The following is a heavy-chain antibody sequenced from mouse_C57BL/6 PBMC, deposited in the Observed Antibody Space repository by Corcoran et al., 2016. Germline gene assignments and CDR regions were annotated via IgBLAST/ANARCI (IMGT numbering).Heavy chain of an antibody. CDR2: INTYSEVP. CDR3: ARGSNWYVDV. CDR1: GYTFTTYG. J-gene: IGHJ1*03. D-gene: IGHD1-1*01. V-gene: IGHV9-3*01. Sequence: QIQLLQSGPELKKPGETVKISCKASGYTFTTYGMCWVKQAPGKGLKWVGWINTYSEVPTYADDFKGRFAFSLETSASTAYLQINSLKNEDTATYFCARGSNWYVDVWGTGTTVTVSS.